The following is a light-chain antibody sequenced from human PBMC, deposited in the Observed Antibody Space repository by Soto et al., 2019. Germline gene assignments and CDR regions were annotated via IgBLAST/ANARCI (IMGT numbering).Light chain of an antibody. J-gene: IGLJ2*01. CDR3: SSFGGSNDVL. CDR2: KDD. Sequence: NFMLTQPHSVSESPGKTVSISCTRSSGDIANNYVQWFQQRPGSAPTTVIYKDDQRPSGVPDRFSGSKSGNTASLTVSGLQDEDEADYYCSSFGGSNDVLFGGGTKVTVL. CDR1: SGDIANNY. V-gene: IGLV6-57*04.